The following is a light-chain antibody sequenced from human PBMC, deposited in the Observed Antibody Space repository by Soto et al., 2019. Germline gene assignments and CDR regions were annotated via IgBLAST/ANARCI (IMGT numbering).Light chain of an antibody. CDR3: HQFDSSLT. CDR1: QSLGNK. CDR2: DAS. Sequence: EIVMTQSPDTLSVSPGERASLSCRASQSLGNKLAWYQHKPGQAPRLLIYDASTRATGIPARFSGSGSGTEFTLPISSLQSEDFAVYYCHQFDSSLTFGQGTRVEIK. J-gene: IGKJ1*01. V-gene: IGKV3-15*01.